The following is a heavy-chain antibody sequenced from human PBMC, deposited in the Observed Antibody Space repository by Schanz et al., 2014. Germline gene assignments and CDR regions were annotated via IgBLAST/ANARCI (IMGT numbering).Heavy chain of an antibody. Sequence: EVQLVESGGGLVQPGGSLRLSCAASGFTFSSNAMNWVRQAPGGGLEWVSVISDSGDLTYYADSVKGRFTISRDNSKNTLYLQMNSLRAEDTAVYYCARYYETSYYPLYYCDYWGQGTLVTVSS. V-gene: IGHV3-23*04. CDR2: ISDSGDLT. CDR1: GFTFSSNA. CDR3: ARYYETSYYPLYYCDY. D-gene: IGHD3-22*01. J-gene: IGHJ4*02.